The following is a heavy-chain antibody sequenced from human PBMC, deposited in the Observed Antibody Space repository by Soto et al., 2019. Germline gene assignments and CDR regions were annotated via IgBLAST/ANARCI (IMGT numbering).Heavy chain of an antibody. Sequence: ASVKVSCKASGYTFTSYDISWVRQAPGQGLEWMGWISAYNGNTNYAQKLQGRITMTTDKSTSTAYMELRSLRSDDTAVYYCAIIPHELLWFGELLNYFLYCLDVWGKGTPVNV. CDR3: AIIPHELLWFGELLNYFLYCLDV. V-gene: IGHV1-18*01. J-gene: IGHJ6*03. D-gene: IGHD3-10*01. CDR1: GYTFTSYD. CDR2: ISAYNGNT.